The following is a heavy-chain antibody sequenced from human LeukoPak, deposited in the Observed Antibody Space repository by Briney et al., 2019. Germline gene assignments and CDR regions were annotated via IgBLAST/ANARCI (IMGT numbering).Heavy chain of an antibody. D-gene: IGHD3-3*02. CDR2: IRSKAYGGTT. CDR1: GFTFGDYA. CDR3: TRGIVGSSMRY. J-gene: IGHJ4*02. Sequence: GGSLRLSCTASGFTFGDYAMSWFRQAPGKGLEWVGFIRSKAYGGTTEYAASVEGRFTISRDDSKSIAYLQMNSLKTEDTAVYYCTRGIVGSSMRYWGQGTLVTVSS. V-gene: IGHV3-49*03.